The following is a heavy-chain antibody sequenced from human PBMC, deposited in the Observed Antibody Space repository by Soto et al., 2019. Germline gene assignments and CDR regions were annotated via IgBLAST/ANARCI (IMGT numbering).Heavy chain of an antibody. CDR2: ISAAIGNT. J-gene: IGHJ4*02. Sequence: EASVKVSCKTSGYTFTIYNIHWVLQAPGQRLEWMGWISAAIGNTQYSQKFQGRVTITRDTSASTAYMELSSLKSEDTAVYYCAREEAYSNRWYETDRGQGPRVTVAS. CDR3: AREEAYSNRWYETD. D-gene: IGHD6-19*01. V-gene: IGHV1-3*01. CDR1: GYTFTIYN.